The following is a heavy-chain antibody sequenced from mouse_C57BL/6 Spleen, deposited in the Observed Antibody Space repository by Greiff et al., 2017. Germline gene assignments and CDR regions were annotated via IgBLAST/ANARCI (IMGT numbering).Heavy chain of an antibody. Sequence: QVQLQQPGAELVRPGTSVKLSCKASGYTFTSYWMHWVKQRPGQGLEWIGVIDPSDSYTNYNQKFKGKATLTVDTSSSTAYMQLSSLTSEDSAVYYCAALITFWGKGTTLTVSS. CDR3: AALITF. V-gene: IGHV1-59*01. CDR1: GYTFTSYW. J-gene: IGHJ2*01. D-gene: IGHD1-3*01. CDR2: IDPSDSYT.